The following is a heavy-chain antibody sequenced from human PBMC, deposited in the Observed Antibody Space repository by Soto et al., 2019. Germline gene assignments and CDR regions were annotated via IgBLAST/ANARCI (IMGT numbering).Heavy chain of an antibody. Sequence: EVQLVESGGGLVQPGGSLRLSCAASGLIFSDYHMYWVRQAPGKGLEWVGRIRRKANSYTTEYAASVKGRFTISRDDSKNSLYLQMNSLKSEDTDVYYCAMLGGWSGGSSGMDVWGQGTTVTVSS. D-gene: IGHD6-19*01. CDR2: IRRKANSYTT. CDR1: GLIFSDYH. V-gene: IGHV3-72*01. J-gene: IGHJ6*02. CDR3: AMLGGWSGGSSGMDV.